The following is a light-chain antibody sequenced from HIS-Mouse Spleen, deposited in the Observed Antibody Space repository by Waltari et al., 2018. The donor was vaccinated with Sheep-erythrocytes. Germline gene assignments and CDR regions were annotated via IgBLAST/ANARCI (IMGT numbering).Light chain of an antibody. J-gene: IGLJ3*02. Sequence: QSALTQPPSASGSPGQSVTISCTGTSSDVGGYNYLSWYQQHPGKAPKLMIYEVSKRPSGIPERFSGSNSGNTATLTISGTQAMDEADYYCQAWDSSTAWVFGGGTKLTVL. CDR2: EVS. CDR3: QAWDSSTAWV. V-gene: IGLV2-8*01. CDR1: SSDVGGYNY.